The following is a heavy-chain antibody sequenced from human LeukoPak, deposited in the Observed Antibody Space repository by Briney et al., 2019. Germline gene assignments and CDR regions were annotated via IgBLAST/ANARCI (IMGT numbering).Heavy chain of an antibody. J-gene: IGHJ4*02. CDR1: GGSISSGSYY. D-gene: IGHD3-16*02. Sequence: SQTLSLTCTVSGGSISSGSYYWSWIRQPAGKGLEWIGRIYTSGSTNYNPSLKSRVTISVDTSKNQFSLKLSSVTAADTAVYYCASSLYLPPYFDYWGQGTLVTVSS. V-gene: IGHV4-61*02. CDR3: ASSLYLPPYFDY. CDR2: IYTSGST.